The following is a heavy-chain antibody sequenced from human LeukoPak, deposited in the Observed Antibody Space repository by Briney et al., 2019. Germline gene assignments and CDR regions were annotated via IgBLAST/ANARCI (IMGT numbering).Heavy chain of an antibody. J-gene: IGHJ4*02. V-gene: IGHV4-4*02. CDR3: ARAPYCSSTSCLNFDY. Sequence: SETLSLTCAVSGGSISSSNWWSWVRQPPGKGLEWIGEIYHSGSTNYNPSLKSRVTISVDKSKNQFSLKLSSVTAADTAVYYCARAPYCSSTSCLNFDYWGQGTLVTVSS. D-gene: IGHD2-2*01. CDR2: IYHSGST. CDR1: GGSISSSNW.